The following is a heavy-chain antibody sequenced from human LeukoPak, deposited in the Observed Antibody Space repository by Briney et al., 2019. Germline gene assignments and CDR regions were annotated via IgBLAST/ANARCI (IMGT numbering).Heavy chain of an antibody. CDR1: GGSSSGYY. CDR2: MNPSGST. CDR3: ARGRQDVTMIVVVMTAVSYYLDV. J-gene: IGHJ6*03. Sequence: PSETLSLTCAVYGGSSSGYYWTWIRQTPGKGLEWIGEMNPSGSTNYNPSLKSRVTISVDTSKNQFSLKLSSVTAADTAVYYCARGRQDVTMIVVVMTAVSYYLDVWGKGTTVTVS. V-gene: IGHV4-34*01. D-gene: IGHD3-22*01.